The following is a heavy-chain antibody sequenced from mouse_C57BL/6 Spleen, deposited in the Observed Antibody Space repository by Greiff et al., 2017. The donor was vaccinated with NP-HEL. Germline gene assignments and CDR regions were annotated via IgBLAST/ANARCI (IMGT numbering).Heavy chain of an antibody. Sequence: EVKLVEPGGGLVKPGGSLKLSCAASGFTFSDYGMHWVRQAPEKGLEWVAYISSGSSTIYYADTVKGRFTISRDNAKNTLFLQMTSLRSEDTAMYYCARPSPSYGNYFDYWGQGTTLTVSS. CDR2: ISSGSSTI. V-gene: IGHV5-17*01. J-gene: IGHJ2*01. D-gene: IGHD1-1*01. CDR3: ARPSPSYGNYFDY. CDR1: GFTFSDYG.